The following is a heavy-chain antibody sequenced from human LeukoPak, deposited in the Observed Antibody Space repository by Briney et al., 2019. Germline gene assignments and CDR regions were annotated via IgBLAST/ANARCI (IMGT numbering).Heavy chain of an antibody. D-gene: IGHD3-3*01. V-gene: IGHV4-59*05. J-gene: IGHJ5*02. CDR1: GFTFSSYA. Sequence: GSLRLSCAASGFTFSSYAMSWVRQPPGKGLEWIGSIYYSGSTYYNPSLKSRVTISVDTSKNQFSLRLSSVTAADTAVYYCARDGVPTKNWFDPWGQGTLVTVSS. CDR2: IYYSGST. CDR3: ARDGVPTKNWFDP.